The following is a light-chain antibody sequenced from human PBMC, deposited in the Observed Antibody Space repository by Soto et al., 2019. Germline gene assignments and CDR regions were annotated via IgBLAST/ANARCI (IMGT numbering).Light chain of an antibody. V-gene: IGKV3-11*01. Sequence: EIVLTQSPATLSLSPGERATLSCRASQSVSSYLAWYQQKPGQAPRLLIYDASNRATGIPARFSGSGSGTDFTLTISSLEPEDFAVYYCQQRSNWLPITFGRGTKVDIX. CDR3: QQRSNWLPIT. J-gene: IGKJ3*01. CDR1: QSVSSY. CDR2: DAS.